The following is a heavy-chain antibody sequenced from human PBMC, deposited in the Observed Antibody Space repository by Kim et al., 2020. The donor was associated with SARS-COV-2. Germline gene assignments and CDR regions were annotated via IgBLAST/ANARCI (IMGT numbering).Heavy chain of an antibody. CDR1: GFTFSSYW. V-gene: IGHV3-7*01. Sequence: GGSLRLSCAASGFTFSSYWMSWVRQAPGKGLEWVANIKQDGSEKYYVDSVKGRFTISRDNAKNSLYLQMNSLRAEDTAVYYCARAVVAYYYDIYFDYWGQGTLVTVSS. CDR3: ARAVVAYYYDIYFDY. CDR2: IKQDGSEK. J-gene: IGHJ4*02. D-gene: IGHD3-22*01.